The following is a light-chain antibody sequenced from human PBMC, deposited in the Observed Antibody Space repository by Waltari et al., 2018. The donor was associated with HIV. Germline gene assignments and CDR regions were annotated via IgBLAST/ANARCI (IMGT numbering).Light chain of an antibody. CDR2: DVS. Sequence: QSALTQPASVSGSPGQSITISCSGTSRDVGGYRYVSWYQQHPGKAPKPVIFDVSNRPSWVSNRFSASRSGNTASLTISGLQTEDEGDYFCSAYARSAAHVIFGGGTKLTVL. CDR3: SAYARSAAHVI. J-gene: IGLJ2*01. V-gene: IGLV2-14*03. CDR1: SRDVGGYRY.